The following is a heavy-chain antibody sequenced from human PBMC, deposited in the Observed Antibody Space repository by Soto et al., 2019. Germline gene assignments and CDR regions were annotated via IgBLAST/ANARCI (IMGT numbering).Heavy chain of an antibody. V-gene: IGHV6-1*01. J-gene: IGHJ6*02. CDR3: ARADEKRYYGLDV. CDR2: TYYRSQWYN. Sequence: QTPSLTLAISGDSLSSNRPALNWISHPPSRGLEWLGRTYYRSQWYNHYAVSVKSRITLNPDTSKNQFSLQLASVTPEDTAVYYCARADEKRYYGLDVWRQGTTVTVSS. CDR1: GDSLSSNRPA.